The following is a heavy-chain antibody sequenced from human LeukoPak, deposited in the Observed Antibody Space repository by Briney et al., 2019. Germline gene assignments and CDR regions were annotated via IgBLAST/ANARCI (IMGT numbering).Heavy chain of an antibody. V-gene: IGHV1-8*01. J-gene: IGHJ3*02. Sequence: GASVKVSCKASGYTFTSYDTNWVRQATGQGLEWMGWMNPNSGNTGYAQKFQGRVTMTRNTPISTAYMELTSLRSEDTAVYYCARGLVVLAATSWAFDIWGHGTMVTVSS. CDR2: MNPNSGNT. CDR1: GYTFTSYD. D-gene: IGHD2-15*01. CDR3: ARGLVVLAATSWAFDI.